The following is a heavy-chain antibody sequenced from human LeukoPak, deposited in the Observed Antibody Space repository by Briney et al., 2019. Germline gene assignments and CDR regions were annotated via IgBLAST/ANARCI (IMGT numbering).Heavy chain of an antibody. Sequence: SVKVSCKASGGTFSSYAVSWVRQAPGQGLEWMGGIIPIFGKANYAQKFQGRVTITADESTSTAYMELSSLRSEDTAVYYCARDGKAATDAFDIWGQGTMVTVSS. J-gene: IGHJ3*02. CDR1: GGTFSSYA. CDR2: IIPIFGKA. V-gene: IGHV1-69*13. D-gene: IGHD2-15*01. CDR3: ARDGKAATDAFDI.